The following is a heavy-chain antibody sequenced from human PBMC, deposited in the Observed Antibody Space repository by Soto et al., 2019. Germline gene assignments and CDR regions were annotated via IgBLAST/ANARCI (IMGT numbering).Heavy chain of an antibody. CDR2: IYYSGST. CDR3: ARRYGGNLEY. Sequence: QVQLQESGPGLVKPSETLSLTCTVSGGSISRYYWSWIRQPPGKGLEWIGYIYYSGSTNYNPSLKSRVTISVDTSKNQFSLKLSSVTAADTAVYYCARRYGGNLEYWCQGTLVTVSS. J-gene: IGHJ4*02. CDR1: GGSISRYY. V-gene: IGHV4-59*08. D-gene: IGHD1-26*01.